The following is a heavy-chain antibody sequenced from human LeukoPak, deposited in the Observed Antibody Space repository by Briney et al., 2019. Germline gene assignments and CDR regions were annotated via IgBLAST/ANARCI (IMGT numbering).Heavy chain of an antibody. V-gene: IGHV4-39*01. CDR1: GGSISSSSYY. D-gene: IGHD3-10*01. Sequence: PSETLSLTCTVSGGSISSSSYYWGWIRQPPGKGLEWIGSIYYSGSTYYDPSLKSRVTISVDTSKNQFSLKLSSVTAADTAVYYYARQYGSGSYDAFDIWGQGTMVTVSS. CDR2: IYYSGST. CDR3: ARQYGSGSYDAFDI. J-gene: IGHJ3*02.